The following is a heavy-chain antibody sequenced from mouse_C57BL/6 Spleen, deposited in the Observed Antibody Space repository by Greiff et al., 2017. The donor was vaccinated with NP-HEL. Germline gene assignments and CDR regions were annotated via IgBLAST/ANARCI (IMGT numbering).Heavy chain of an antibody. CDR1: GYTFTDYY. Sequence: EVQLQQSGPELVKPGASVKISCKASGYTFTDYYMNWVKQSHGKSLEWIGDINPNNGGTSYNQKFKGKATLTVDKSSSTAYMELRSLTSEDSAVYYCARALTGPYAMDYWGQGTSVTVSS. CDR3: ARALTGPYAMDY. D-gene: IGHD4-1*01. CDR2: INPNNGGT. J-gene: IGHJ4*01. V-gene: IGHV1-26*01.